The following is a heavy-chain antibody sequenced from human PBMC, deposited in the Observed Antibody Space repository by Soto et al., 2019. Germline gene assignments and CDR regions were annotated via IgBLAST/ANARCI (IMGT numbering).Heavy chain of an antibody. Sequence: QVQLQESGPGLVKPSQTLSLTCTVSGGSISSGGYYWSWIRQHPGKGLEWIGYIYYSGSTYYNPSLKSRVTISVDTSKNQFSLKLSSVTAADTAVYYCAGEAFDFWSGYLYWFDPWGQGTLVTVSS. V-gene: IGHV4-31*03. CDR1: GGSISSGGYY. D-gene: IGHD3-3*01. CDR3: AGEAFDFWSGYLYWFDP. CDR2: IYYSGST. J-gene: IGHJ5*02.